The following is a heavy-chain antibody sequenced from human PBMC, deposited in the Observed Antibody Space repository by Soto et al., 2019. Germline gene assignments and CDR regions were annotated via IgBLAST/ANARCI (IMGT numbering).Heavy chain of an antibody. D-gene: IGHD2-21*02. CDR2: INPSGGST. CDR3: AREGWVTGGFDY. CDR1: GYTFTSYY. V-gene: IGHV1-46*03. Sequence: ASVKVSCKASGYTFTSYYMHWVRQAPGQGLEWMGIINPSGGSTSYAQKFQGRVTMTRDTPTSTVYMELSSLRSEDTAVYYCAREGWVTGGFDYWGQGTLVTVSS. J-gene: IGHJ4*02.